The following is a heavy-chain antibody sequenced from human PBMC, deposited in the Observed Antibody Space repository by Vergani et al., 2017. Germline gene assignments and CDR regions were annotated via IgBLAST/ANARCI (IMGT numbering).Heavy chain of an antibody. CDR1: GFTFSNAW. J-gene: IGHJ4*02. Sequence: EVQLVESGGGLVKPGGSLRLSCAASGFTFSNAWMSWVRQAPGKGLEWVGRIKSKTDGGTTDYAAPVKGRFTISRDDSKNTLYLQMNSLKTEDTAVYYCTTDLGYYDSSGYYSGFFDYWGQGTLVTVSS. V-gene: IGHV3-15*01. CDR3: TTDLGYYDSSGYYSGFFDY. D-gene: IGHD3-22*01. CDR2: IKSKTDGGTT.